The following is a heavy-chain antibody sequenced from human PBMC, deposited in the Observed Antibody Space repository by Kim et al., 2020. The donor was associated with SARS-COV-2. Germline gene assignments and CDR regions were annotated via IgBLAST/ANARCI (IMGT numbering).Heavy chain of an antibody. CDR3: SRGGLGGPPGSYAFDF. J-gene: IGHJ3*01. V-gene: IGHV1-18*01. CDR2: VSGYNGHT. D-gene: IGHD2-15*01. Sequence: ASVKVSCKASGYTFTSNTITWLRQAPGQGLEWMGWVSGYNGHTRYAPKFQARVTMTTDTSTSTAHMELRSLISDDTAVYFCSRGGLGGPPGSYAFDFWG. CDR1: GYTFTSNT.